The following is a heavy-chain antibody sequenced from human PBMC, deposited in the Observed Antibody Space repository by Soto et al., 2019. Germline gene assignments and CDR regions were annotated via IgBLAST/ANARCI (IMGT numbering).Heavy chain of an antibody. Sequence: QVQLMQSGAEVKKPGSSVKVSCKASGGTFSTSAISWVRQAPGEGLEWVGVIMPVFATPDYAQKFQGRVTISADESTTTAYLELTRLPTDDTAVYYCARDKDRQQLGGNYYYILDVWGQGTAITVSS. CDR3: ARDKDRQQLGGNYYYILDV. J-gene: IGHJ6*02. V-gene: IGHV1-69*12. CDR2: IMPVFATP. CDR1: GGTFSTSA. D-gene: IGHD3-3*02.